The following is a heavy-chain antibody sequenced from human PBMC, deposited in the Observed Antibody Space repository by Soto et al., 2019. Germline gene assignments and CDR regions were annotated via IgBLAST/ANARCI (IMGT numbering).Heavy chain of an antibody. CDR2: IYHTGTT. D-gene: IGHD2-8*01. CDR1: GGSISDNW. Sequence: QVQLQESGPGLVKPSGTLSLTCAVSGGSISDNWWSWVRQPPGKGLEWIGEIYHTGTTHYNPSLRSRITISIDKSKSQFSLKLSAVTAADMAVYYCARQIAGPCTRGFGFWGQRPMVTVSS. J-gene: IGHJ4*02. CDR3: ARQIAGPCTRGFGF. V-gene: IGHV4-4*02.